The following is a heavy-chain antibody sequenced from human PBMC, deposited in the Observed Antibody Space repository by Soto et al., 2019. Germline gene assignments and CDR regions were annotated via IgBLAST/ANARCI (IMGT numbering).Heavy chain of an antibody. CDR2: IYYSGST. CDR3: ARDPRF. Sequence: TLSLTSTVSDGPISNYYRSWIRQPPGKRLEWIGYIYYSGSTNYNPSLKSRVTISVDTSKNQFSLKLSSVTATDTAVYYCARDPRFWGQGTWATVSS. J-gene: IGHJ4*02. CDR1: DGPISNYY. V-gene: IGHV4-59*01.